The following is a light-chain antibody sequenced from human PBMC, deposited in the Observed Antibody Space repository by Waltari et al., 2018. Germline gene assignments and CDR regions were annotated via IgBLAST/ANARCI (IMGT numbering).Light chain of an antibody. CDR3: QSTDFSGTYVV. J-gene: IGLJ2*01. V-gene: IGLV3-25*03. Sequence: YELTQAPSMSVSPGQAARNTCSGDALPKQFAHWYQQKPGQAPSLVIYKDSERPSGVPERFSGSSSGTTVTLTIDGVQPDDEADYYCQSTDFSGTYVVFGGGTKLTVL. CDR2: KDS. CDR1: ALPKQF.